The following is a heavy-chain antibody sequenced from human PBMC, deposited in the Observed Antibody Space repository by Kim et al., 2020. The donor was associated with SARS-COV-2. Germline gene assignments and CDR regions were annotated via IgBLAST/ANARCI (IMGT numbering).Heavy chain of an antibody. CDR1: GFTFSSYG. Sequence: GGSLRLSCAASGFTFSSYGMHWVRQAPGKGLEWVAVIWYDGSNKYYADSVKGRFTISRDNSKNTLYLQMNSLRAEDTAVYYCARDRWGGSGWRLDYWGQGTLVTVSS. J-gene: IGHJ4*02. D-gene: IGHD6-19*01. CDR2: IWYDGSNK. CDR3: ARDRWGGSGWRLDY. V-gene: IGHV3-33*01.